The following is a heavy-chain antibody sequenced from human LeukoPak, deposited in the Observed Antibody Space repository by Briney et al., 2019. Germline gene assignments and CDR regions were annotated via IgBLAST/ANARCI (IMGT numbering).Heavy chain of an antibody. V-gene: IGHV1-3*01. J-gene: IGHJ4*02. Sequence: GASVKVSCKASGYTFTSYAMHWVRQAPGQRLEWMGWINAGNGNTKYSQKFQGRVTMTRDTSTSTVYMELSSLRSEDTAVYYCARGPPPSYGGNGYFDYWGQGTLVTVSS. CDR1: GYTFTSYA. CDR2: INAGNGNT. D-gene: IGHD4-23*01. CDR3: ARGPPPSYGGNGYFDY.